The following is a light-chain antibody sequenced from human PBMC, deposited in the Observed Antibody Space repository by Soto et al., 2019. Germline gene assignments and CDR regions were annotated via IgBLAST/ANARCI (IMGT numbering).Light chain of an antibody. J-gene: IGKJ4*01. CDR1: QTVTSY. V-gene: IGKV3-11*01. CDR3: QHRSSWPLT. Sequence: EIVLTQSPATLSLSPGDRATLSCRASQTVTSYLAWYRQKPGQAPRLLIYDASNRATGVPTRFSGSGSGTNFTLTISNLEPEELAVYYCQHRSSWPLTFGGGTKVEIK. CDR2: DAS.